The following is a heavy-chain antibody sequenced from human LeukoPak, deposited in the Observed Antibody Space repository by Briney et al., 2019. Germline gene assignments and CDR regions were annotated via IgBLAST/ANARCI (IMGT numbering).Heavy chain of an antibody. J-gene: IGHJ4*02. CDR1: GFTVSSNY. CDR3: ARGRDWVEY. Sequence: PGGSLRLSCADSGFTVSSNYMTWVRQAPGKGLEWGSIIYSGGTSFYADSVKGRFTISRDKSKNTVYLQMNSLRAEDTAVYYCARGRDWVEYWGQGTLVTVSS. CDR2: IYSGGTS. V-gene: IGHV3-53*01. D-gene: IGHD3/OR15-3a*01.